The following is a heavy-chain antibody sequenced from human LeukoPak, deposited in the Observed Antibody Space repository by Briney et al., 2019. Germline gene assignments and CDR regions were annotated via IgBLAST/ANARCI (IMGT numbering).Heavy chain of an antibody. CDR3: ARGVGSYYDFWSSPKLPPLGVDI. V-gene: IGHV1-8*03. D-gene: IGHD3-3*01. CDR1: GYTLTSYD. CDR2: MNPNSGDT. Sequence: ASVKVSCKASGYTLTSYDINWVRQATGQGLEWMGWMNPNSGDTGYAQKFQGRVTITRNTSISTAYMELSSLRSEDTAVYYCARGVGSYYDFWSSPKLPPLGVDIWGQGTMVTVSS. J-gene: IGHJ3*02.